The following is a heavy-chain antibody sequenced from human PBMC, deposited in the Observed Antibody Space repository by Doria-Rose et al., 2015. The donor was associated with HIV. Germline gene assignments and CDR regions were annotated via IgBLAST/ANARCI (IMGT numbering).Heavy chain of an antibody. Sequence: QDSGPVLVKPTETLTLTCTVSGVSLSSPGMGVSWIRQPPGKALEWLANIFSDDERSYKTSLKSVLTISRVTSKSQVVLTMTDMDRVDTATYYCARIKSSRWYHKYYFDFWGQGTLVIVSA. J-gene: IGHJ4*02. CDR3: ARIKSSRWYHKYYFDF. V-gene: IGHV2-26*01. CDR1: GVSLSSPGMG. D-gene: IGHD6-13*01. CDR2: IFSDDER.